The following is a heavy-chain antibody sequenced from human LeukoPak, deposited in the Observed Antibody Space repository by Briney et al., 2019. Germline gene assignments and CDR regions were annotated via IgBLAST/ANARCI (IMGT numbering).Heavy chain of an antibody. Sequence: GRSLRLSCAASGFTFSSYGMHWVRQAPGKGLEWVAFIRYDGSNKYYADSVKGRFTISRDNSKNTLYLQMNSLRAEDTAVYYCAKDHLTIFGVVILAPYYYYYYMDVWGKGTTVTVSS. CDR2: IRYDGSNK. CDR1: GFTFSSYG. J-gene: IGHJ6*03. D-gene: IGHD3-3*01. V-gene: IGHV3-30*02. CDR3: AKDHLTIFGVVILAPYYYYYYMDV.